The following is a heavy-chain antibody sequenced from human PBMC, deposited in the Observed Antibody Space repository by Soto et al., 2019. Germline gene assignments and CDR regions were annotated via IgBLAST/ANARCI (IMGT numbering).Heavy chain of an antibody. CDR3: ASVLVANDAFDI. V-gene: IGHV3-33*01. D-gene: IGHD5-12*01. J-gene: IGHJ3*02. Sequence: VAVIWYDGSNKYYADSVKGRFTISRDNSKNTLYLQMNSLRAEDTAVYYCASVLVANDAFDIWGQGTMVTVSS. CDR2: IWYDGSNK.